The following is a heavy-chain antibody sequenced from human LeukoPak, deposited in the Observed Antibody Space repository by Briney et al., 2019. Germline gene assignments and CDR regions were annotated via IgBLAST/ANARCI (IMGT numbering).Heavy chain of an antibody. Sequence: GGSLRLSCAASGFTFSSYAMSWVRQAPEKGLEWVSAISGSGGSTYYADSVKGRFTISRDNSKNTLYLQMNSLRAEDTAVYYCAKDRTDFWSGYYTPYFDYWGQGTLVTVSS. D-gene: IGHD3-3*01. V-gene: IGHV3-23*01. CDR2: ISGSGGST. CDR3: AKDRTDFWSGYYTPYFDY. J-gene: IGHJ4*02. CDR1: GFTFSSYA.